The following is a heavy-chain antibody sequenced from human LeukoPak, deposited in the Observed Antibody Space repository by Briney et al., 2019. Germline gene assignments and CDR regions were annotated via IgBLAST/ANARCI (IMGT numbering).Heavy chain of an antibody. CDR2: IRYDGSHK. Sequence: PGGSLRLSCSASGFTFSNYGMHWVRQAPGKGLEWLAFIRYDGSHKYYADSVKGRFTISRDNATNSLYLKMNSLRAEDTAVYYCAKSSSSYYDTSGYLDYWGQGTLVTVSS. D-gene: IGHD3-22*01. CDR3: AKSSSSYYDTSGYLDY. V-gene: IGHV3-30*02. J-gene: IGHJ4*02. CDR1: GFTFSNYG.